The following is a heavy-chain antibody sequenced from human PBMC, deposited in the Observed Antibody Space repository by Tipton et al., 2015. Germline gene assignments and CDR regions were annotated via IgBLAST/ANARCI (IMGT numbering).Heavy chain of an antibody. CDR2: IKGDGSIS. CDR3: ARGGVSGGFDM. Sequence: SLRLSCSASGFTFSLYWMHWVRQVPGKGLAWVSRIKGDGSISDHADSVKGRFTISRDNAANTLYLQMDSLRAEDTAVYYCARGGVSGGFDMWGQGTMVTVSS. J-gene: IGHJ3*02. CDR1: GFTFSLYW. D-gene: IGHD2-8*02. V-gene: IGHV3-74*01.